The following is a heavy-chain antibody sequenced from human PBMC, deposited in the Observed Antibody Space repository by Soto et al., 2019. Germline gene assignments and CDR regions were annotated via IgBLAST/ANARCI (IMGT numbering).Heavy chain of an antibody. D-gene: IGHD4-17*01. Sequence: PGGSLRLSCAASGFTFSNAWMNWVRQAPGKGLEWVGRIKSRTDGGTADYAAPVKGRFSISRDDSKNTLYLQVNNLKTEDTAVYYCITQTTRGPGYWGQGTLVTVSS. CDR1: GFTFSNAW. V-gene: IGHV3-15*07. CDR2: IKSRTDGGTA. J-gene: IGHJ4*02. CDR3: ITQTTRGPGY.